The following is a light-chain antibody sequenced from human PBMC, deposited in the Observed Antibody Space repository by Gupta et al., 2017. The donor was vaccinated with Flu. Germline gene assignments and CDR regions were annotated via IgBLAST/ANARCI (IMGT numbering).Light chain of an antibody. V-gene: IGKV2-28*01. CDR1: QSLLHSNGYNQ. J-gene: IGKJ3*01. CDR3: IQTLRTFT. CDR2: LGS. Sequence: DFVMTQSPLYLPVTPGEPASISCRSSQSLLHSNGYNQLSWYLQRPGQSPQLLISLGSKRASGVTERFSGSGAGTDFTLKSSRVEAGDVGVYYGIQTLRTFTFGHGTKVDIK.